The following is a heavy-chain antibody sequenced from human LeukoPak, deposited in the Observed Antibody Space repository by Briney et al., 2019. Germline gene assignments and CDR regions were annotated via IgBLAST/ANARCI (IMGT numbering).Heavy chain of an antibody. J-gene: IGHJ6*02. CDR2: INPSGGST. V-gene: IGHV1-46*01. CDR1: GYTFTSYY. D-gene: IGHD6-6*01. Sequence: ASVKVSCKASGYTFTSYYMHWVRQAPGQGLEWMGIINPSGGSTNYAQKFQGRVTITADKSTSTAYMELSSLRSEDTAVYYCARVMSSSSYYYYGMDVWGQGTTVTVSS. CDR3: ARVMSSSSYYYYGMDV.